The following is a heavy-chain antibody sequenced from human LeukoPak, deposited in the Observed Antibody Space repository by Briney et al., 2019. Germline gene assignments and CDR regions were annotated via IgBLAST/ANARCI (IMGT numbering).Heavy chain of an antibody. CDR3: ARSLYCSGGSCYFFYYYYMDV. V-gene: IGHV3-11*04. CDR2: ISSSGSTI. CDR1: GFTFSDYY. D-gene: IGHD2-15*01. Sequence: GGSLRLSCAASGFTFSDYYMSWIRQAPGKGLEWVSYISSSGSTIYYADSVKGRFTISRDNAKNSLYLQMNSLRAEDTAVYYCARSLYCSGGSCYFFYYYYMDVWGKGTTVTVSS. J-gene: IGHJ6*03.